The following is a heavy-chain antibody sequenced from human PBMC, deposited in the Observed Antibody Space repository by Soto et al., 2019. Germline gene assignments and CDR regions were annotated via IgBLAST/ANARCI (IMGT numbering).Heavy chain of an antibody. J-gene: IGHJ6*02. D-gene: IGHD6-19*01. Sequence: GASLRISCQVSRYSLTNYWIGWLRQMPGKGLEWMGIIYPVDSDTRYSPSFQGQVTISADKSISTAYLQWSSLQASDSAMYFCARASGAPSYYAMEVLGQGTTDKVCS. CDR2: IYPVDSDT. V-gene: IGHV5-51*01. CDR3: ARASGAPSYYAMEV. CDR1: RYSLTNYW.